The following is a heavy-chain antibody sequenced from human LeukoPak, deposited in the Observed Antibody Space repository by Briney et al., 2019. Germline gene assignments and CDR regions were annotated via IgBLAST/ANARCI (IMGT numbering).Heavy chain of an antibody. D-gene: IGHD5-24*01. V-gene: IGHV4-31*03. CDR3: ASLWEDGYNSDY. CDR1: GGSISSGGYY. J-gene: IGHJ4*02. Sequence: SETLSLTCTVSGGSISSGGYYRSWIRQHPGKGLEWIGYIYYSGSTYYNPSLKSRVTISVDTSKNQFSLKLSSVTAADTAVYYCASLWEDGYNSDYWGQGTLVTVSS. CDR2: IYYSGST.